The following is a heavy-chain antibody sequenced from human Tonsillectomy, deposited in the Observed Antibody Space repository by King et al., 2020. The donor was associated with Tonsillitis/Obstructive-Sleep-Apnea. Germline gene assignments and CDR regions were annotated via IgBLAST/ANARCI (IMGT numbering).Heavy chain of an antibody. CDR1: GYSFTGFY. J-gene: IGHJ5*02. CDR3: VRQKANWTWLDP. D-gene: IGHD1-20*01. Sequence: QLVQSGAGVTKPGASVKVSCKASGYSFTGFYMHWVRQAPGQGLEWLGRINPSNGDTNYAEKFQGRVTMTRDTSISTASMELRRLTSDDTAVYYCVRQKANWTWLDPWGQGTLVTVSS. V-gene: IGHV1-2*06. CDR2: INPSNGDT.